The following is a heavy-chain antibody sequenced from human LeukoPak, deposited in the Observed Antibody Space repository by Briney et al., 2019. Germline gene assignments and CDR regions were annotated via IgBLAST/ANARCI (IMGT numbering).Heavy chain of an antibody. V-gene: IGHV3-48*03. CDR1: GFTFSSYE. J-gene: IGHJ4*02. D-gene: IGHD2-21*02. CDR2: ISSSGSTI. Sequence: PGGSLRLSCAASGFTFSSYEMNWVRQAPGKGLEWVSYISSSGSTIYYADSAKGRFTISRDDAKNSLYLQMNSLRAEDTAVYYCARDRGVTDYWGQGTLVTVSS. CDR3: ARDRGVTDY.